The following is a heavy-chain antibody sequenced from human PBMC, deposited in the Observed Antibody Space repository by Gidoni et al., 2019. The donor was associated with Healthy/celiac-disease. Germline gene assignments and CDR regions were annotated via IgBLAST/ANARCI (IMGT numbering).Heavy chain of an antibody. Sequence: QVQLQESGPGLVKPSEPLSLTCTVSGGSIRSYYWSWIRQPPGKGLEWIGYIDYRGSPNYNPSPKSRVTISVDTSKNQFPLKLSSVTAADTAVYYWARGLGPPSHDFLSGYYWDYYYYMDVWGKGTTVTVFS. V-gene: IGHV4-59*01. D-gene: IGHD3-3*01. CDR3: ARGLGPPSHDFLSGYYWDYYYYMDV. CDR2: IDYRGSP. J-gene: IGHJ6*03. CDR1: GGSIRSYY.